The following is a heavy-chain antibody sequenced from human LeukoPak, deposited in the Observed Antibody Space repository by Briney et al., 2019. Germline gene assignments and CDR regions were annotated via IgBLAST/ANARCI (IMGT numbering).Heavy chain of an antibody. V-gene: IGHV4-4*02. D-gene: IGHD2-15*01. J-gene: IGHJ4*02. Sequence: SGTLSLTCAVSGGSISSSNWWSWVRQPPGKGLEWIGEIYHSGSTNYSPSLKSRVTISVDKSKNQFSLKLSSVTAADTAVYYCARGCGGGSCYHYYFDYWGQGTLVTVSS. CDR3: ARGCGGGSCYHYYFDY. CDR2: IYHSGST. CDR1: GGSISSSNW.